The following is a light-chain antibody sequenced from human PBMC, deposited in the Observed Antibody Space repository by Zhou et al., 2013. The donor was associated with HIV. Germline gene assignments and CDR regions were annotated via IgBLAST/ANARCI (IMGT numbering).Light chain of an antibody. CDR1: QGISSY. Sequence: IQLTQSPSSLSASVGDRVTITCRASQGISSYLAWYQQKPGKAPKLLIYEASTLQSGVPARFSGSGSGTDFTLTISSLQPEDFATYYCQQLNSYPLTFGVGTKVEIK. CDR3: QQLNSYPLT. CDR2: EAS. J-gene: IGKJ4*01. V-gene: IGKV1-9*01.